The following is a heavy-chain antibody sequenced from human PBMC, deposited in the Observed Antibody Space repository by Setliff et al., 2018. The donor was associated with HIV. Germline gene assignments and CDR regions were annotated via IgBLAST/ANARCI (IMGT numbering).Heavy chain of an antibody. CDR1: GFTFSSYA. CDR3: ARVESYGDYVDY. J-gene: IGHJ4*02. D-gene: IGHD4-17*01. Sequence: PGGSLRLSCAASGFTFSSYAMTWVRQAPGKGLEWVSSISNNGGKTYYADSEKGRFTISRDNSKNTLYLQMNSLRAADTAVYYCARVESYGDYVDYWGQGTLVTVS. V-gene: IGHV3-23*01. CDR2: ISNNGGKT.